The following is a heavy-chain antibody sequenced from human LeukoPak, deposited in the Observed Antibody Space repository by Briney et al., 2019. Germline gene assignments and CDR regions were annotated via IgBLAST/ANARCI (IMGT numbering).Heavy chain of an antibody. CDR3: ARDPSLNRSGWYFDY. CDR1: GYTFTSYG. CDR2: ISAYNGNT. Sequence: GASVKVSCKASGYTFTSYGISWVRQAPGQGLEWMGWISAYNGNTNYAQKLQDRVTMTTDTSTSTAYMELRSLRSDDTAVYYCARDPSLNRSGWYFDYWGQGTLVTVSS. J-gene: IGHJ4*02. V-gene: IGHV1-18*01. D-gene: IGHD6-19*01.